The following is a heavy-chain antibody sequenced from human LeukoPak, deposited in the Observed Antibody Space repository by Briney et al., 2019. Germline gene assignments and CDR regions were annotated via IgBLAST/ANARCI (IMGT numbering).Heavy chain of an antibody. CDR2: INPNSGAT. D-gene: IGHD3-10*01. J-gene: IGHJ4*02. CDR1: GSAFTAYF. Sequence: ASVKVSCKASGSAFTAYFMHWVRQAPEQGLEWVGWINPNSGATNYAQKFQGRVTMTRDTSISTAYMELTRLRADDTAVFYCARDSTYGSGNYYPLFDFWGQGTLVTVSS. V-gene: IGHV1-2*02. CDR3: ARDSTYGSGNYYPLFDF.